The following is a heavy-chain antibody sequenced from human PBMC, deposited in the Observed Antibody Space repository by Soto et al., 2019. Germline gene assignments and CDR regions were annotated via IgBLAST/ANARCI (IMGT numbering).Heavy chain of an antibody. CDR3: ARDEAYKWNDGGWFDP. Sequence: QVQLVQSGAEVKKPGASVKVSCKASGYTFTSYGISWVRQASGQGLEWMGWISAYNGNTKYAQKLQGRVTMTTDTSTITAYMELRGLRSDDTAVYYCARDEAYKWNDGGWFDPWGQGTLVTVSS. CDR1: GYTFTSYG. CDR2: ISAYNGNT. J-gene: IGHJ5*02. D-gene: IGHD1-1*01. V-gene: IGHV1-18*01.